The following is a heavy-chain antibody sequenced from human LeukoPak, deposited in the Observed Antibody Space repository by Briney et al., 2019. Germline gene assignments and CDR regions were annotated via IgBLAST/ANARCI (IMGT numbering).Heavy chain of an antibody. CDR2: ISAYNGNT. D-gene: IGHD2-15*01. CDR3: ARDRDSFLTLNWFDP. V-gene: IGHV1-18*01. J-gene: IGHJ5*02. CDR1: GYTFTSYG. Sequence: ASVKVSCKASGYTFTSYGISWVRQAPGQGLEWMGWISAYNGNTNYAQKLQGRVTMTTDTSTSTAYMELRSLRSDDTAVYYCARDRDSFLTLNWFDPWDQGTLVTVSS.